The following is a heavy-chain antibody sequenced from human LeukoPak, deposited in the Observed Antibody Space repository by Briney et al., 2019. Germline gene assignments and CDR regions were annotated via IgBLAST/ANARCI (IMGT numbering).Heavy chain of an antibody. CDR3: AKRSGWYSDYFDY. CDR1: GFTFSSYG. J-gene: IGHJ4*02. V-gene: IGHV3-30*18. D-gene: IGHD6-19*01. Sequence: GGSLRLSCAASGFTFSSYGMHWVRQAPGKGLEWVAVISYDGSNKYYADSVKGRFTISRDNSKNTLYLQMNSLRAEDTAVYYCAKRSGWYSDYFDYWGQGTLVTVSS. CDR2: ISYDGSNK.